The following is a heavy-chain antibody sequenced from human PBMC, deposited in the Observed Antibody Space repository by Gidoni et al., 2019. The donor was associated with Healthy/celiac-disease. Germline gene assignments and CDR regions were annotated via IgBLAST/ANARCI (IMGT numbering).Heavy chain of an antibody. CDR2: ISWNSGSI. V-gene: IGHV3-9*01. Sequence: EVQLVESGGGLVQPGRSLRLSCAASGFPFDDYAMPWVRQAPGKGLEGVSGISWNSGSIGYADSVKGRFTISRDNAKNSLYLQMNSLRAEDTALYYCANNQHGGQGTLVTVSS. CDR3: ANNQH. J-gene: IGHJ1*01. CDR1: GFPFDDYA.